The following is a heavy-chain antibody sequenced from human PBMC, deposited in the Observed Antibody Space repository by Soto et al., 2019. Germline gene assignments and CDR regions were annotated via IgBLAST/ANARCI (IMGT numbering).Heavy chain of an antibody. CDR3: ARFHKFSEGDWFDP. CDR1: GGSISSGDYY. Sequence: NPSETLSLTCTVSGGSISSGDYYWSWIRQPPEKGLEWIGYIYYSGSTYYNPSLKSRVTISVDTSMNQFSLNLNSVAAADTAVYYCARFHKFSEGDWFDPWGQGTLVTVSS. CDR2: IYYSGST. J-gene: IGHJ5*02. V-gene: IGHV4-30-4*01.